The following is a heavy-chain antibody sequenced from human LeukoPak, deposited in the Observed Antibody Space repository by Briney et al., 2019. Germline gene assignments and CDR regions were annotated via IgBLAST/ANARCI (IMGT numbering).Heavy chain of an antibody. J-gene: IGHJ4*02. CDR1: GGSFSGYY. Sequence: SETLSLTCAVYGGSFSGYYWSWIRQPPGRGLEWIGEINHSGSTNYNPSLKSRVTISVDTSKNQFSLKLSSVTAADTAVYYCASTRIYDSSGYYVTSPDYWGQGTLVTVSS. D-gene: IGHD3-22*01. CDR2: INHSGST. V-gene: IGHV4-34*01. CDR3: ASTRIYDSSGYYVTSPDY.